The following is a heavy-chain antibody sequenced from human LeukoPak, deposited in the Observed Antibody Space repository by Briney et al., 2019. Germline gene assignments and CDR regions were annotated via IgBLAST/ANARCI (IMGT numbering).Heavy chain of an antibody. J-gene: IGHJ5*02. CDR2: INPNSGGT. V-gene: IGHV1-2*02. D-gene: IGHD6-13*01. CDR3: ATVTSSSWGNWFDP. Sequence: ASVKVSCKASGYTFIGYYMHWVRQAPGQGLEWMGWINPNSGGTNYAQKFQGRVTMTRDTSISTAYMELSRLRSDDTAVYYCATVTSSSWGNWFDPWGQGTLVTVSS. CDR1: GYTFIGYY.